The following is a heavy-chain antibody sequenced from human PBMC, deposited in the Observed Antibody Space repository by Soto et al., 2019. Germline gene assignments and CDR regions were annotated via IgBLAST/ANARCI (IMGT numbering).Heavy chain of an antibody. J-gene: IGHJ6*02. CDR2: IIPIFGTA. V-gene: IGHV1-69*12. CDR3: ATHWTGVPRYYYGMDV. Sequence: QVQLVQSGAEVQKPASSVKVSCKASGGTFSSYAISWVRQAPGQGLEWMGGIIPIFGTADYAQKFQGRVTMTADEPTSTAYMELSSLRSEDTAVYYCATHWTGVPRYYYGMDVWGQGTTVTVSS. D-gene: IGHD2-8*02. CDR1: GGTFSSYA.